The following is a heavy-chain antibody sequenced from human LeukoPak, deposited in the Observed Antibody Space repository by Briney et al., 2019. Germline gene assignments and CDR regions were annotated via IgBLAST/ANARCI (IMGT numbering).Heavy chain of an antibody. CDR2: IYYSGST. CDR3: AVGHYYHSSGYLFDS. CDR1: GGSISSYY. Sequence: SETLSLTYTVSGGSISSYYWSWIRQPPGKGLEYIGYIYYSGSTYYNPSLKSRITISVDTSKNQFSLKLSSVPAADTAVYYCAVGHYYHSSGYLFDSWGQGTLVTVSS. V-gene: IGHV4-59*06. D-gene: IGHD3-22*01. J-gene: IGHJ4*02.